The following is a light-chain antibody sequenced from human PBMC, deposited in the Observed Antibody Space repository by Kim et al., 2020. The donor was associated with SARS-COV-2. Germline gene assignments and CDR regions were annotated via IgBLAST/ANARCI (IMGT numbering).Light chain of an antibody. CDR2: KVS. V-gene: IGKV2-30*01. J-gene: IGKJ2*01. CDR1: QSLVYSDGVTY. CDR3: MQGSHRPQS. Sequence: DVVMTQSPLSLPVTLGQPASISCRSSQSLVYSDGVTYLNWFQQRPGQSPRRLIYKVSNRDSGVPDRFSGSGSGTDFTLKISRVEAEDLAVYYCMQGSHRPQSFGQGTKLEI.